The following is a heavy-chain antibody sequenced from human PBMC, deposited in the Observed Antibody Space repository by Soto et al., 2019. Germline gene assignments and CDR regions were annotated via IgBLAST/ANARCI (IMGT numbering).Heavy chain of an antibody. J-gene: IGHJ4*02. CDR2: INPKSGGT. D-gene: IGHD3-22*01. CDR1: GYTFSAYY. Sequence: ASVKVSCKTSGYTFSAYYMHWVRQAPGQGLEWMGWINPKSGGTLYAQKVQGRVTMTRDTSISTAYMELSRLRSDDTAVYYCARGGTFAYDTSGYSVYWGQGTLVTVSS. V-gene: IGHV1-2*02. CDR3: ARGGTFAYDTSGYSVY.